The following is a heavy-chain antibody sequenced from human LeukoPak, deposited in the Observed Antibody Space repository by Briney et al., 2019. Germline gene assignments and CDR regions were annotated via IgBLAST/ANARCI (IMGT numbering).Heavy chain of an antibody. CDR3: AREGRFDYSNPDYMDV. CDR1: GGSISSYY. J-gene: IGHJ6*03. Sequence: SETLSLTCTVSGGSISSYYWSWIRQPAGKGLEWIGRIYTSGSTNYNPSLKSRVTMSVDTFKNQFSLKLSSVTAADTAVYYCAREGRFDYSNPDYMDVWGKGTTVTVSS. D-gene: IGHD4-11*01. CDR2: IYTSGST. V-gene: IGHV4-4*07.